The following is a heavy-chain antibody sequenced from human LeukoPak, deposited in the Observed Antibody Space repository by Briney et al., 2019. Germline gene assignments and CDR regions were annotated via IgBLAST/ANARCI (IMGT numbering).Heavy chain of an antibody. V-gene: IGHV4-34*01. J-gene: IGHJ4*02. D-gene: IGHD1-26*01. CDR3: ASENGSYSYFDY. CDR2: INHSGST. CDR1: GGSFSGYY. Sequence: PSETLSLTCAVYGGSFSGYYWSWIRQPPGKGLEWIGEINHSGSTNYNPSLKSRVTISVDTSKNQFSLKLSSVTAADTAVYYCASENGSYSYFDYWGQGTLVTVSS.